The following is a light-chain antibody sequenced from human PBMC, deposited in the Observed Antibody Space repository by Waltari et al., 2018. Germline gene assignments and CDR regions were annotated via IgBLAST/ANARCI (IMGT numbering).Light chain of an antibody. J-gene: IGLJ2*01. CDR3: FLSYSGAVI. Sequence: QAVVTQEPSLTVSPGGTVTPTCGSSTGAVPRGHYPYWFQQKPGQAPRTLIYDTSNKHSWTPARFSGSLLGGKAALTLSGAQPEDEANYYCFLSYSGAVIFGGGTKLTVL. CDR2: DTS. V-gene: IGLV7-46*01. CDR1: TGAVPRGHY.